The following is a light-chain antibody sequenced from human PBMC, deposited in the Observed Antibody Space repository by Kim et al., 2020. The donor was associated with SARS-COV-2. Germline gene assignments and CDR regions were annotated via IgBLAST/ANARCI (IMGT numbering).Light chain of an antibody. Sequence: GQWVTIPGSGSSSNIGSNTVNWYQQVPGTAPKLLIYSNNQRPSWVPDRFSGSKSGTSASLAISGLQSEDEADYYCATWDDSLNARVFGGGTQLTVL. J-gene: IGLJ3*02. CDR3: ATWDDSLNARV. CDR1: SSNIGSNT. CDR2: SNN. V-gene: IGLV1-44*01.